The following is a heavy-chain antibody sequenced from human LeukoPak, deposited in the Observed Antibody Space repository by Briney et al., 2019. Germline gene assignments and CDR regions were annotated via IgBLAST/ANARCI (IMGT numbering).Heavy chain of an antibody. Sequence: SETLSLTCTVSGGSIRSSSYHWGWIRQPPGKGLEWIGSIYYSGSTYYNPSLKSRVTRSVGTSKNQFSLRLNSVTAADTAVYYCARALSGGGHAFDLWGQGTMITVSS. V-gene: IGHV4-39*07. D-gene: IGHD1-26*01. CDR3: ARALSGGGHAFDL. CDR1: GGSIRSSSYH. J-gene: IGHJ3*01. CDR2: IYYSGST.